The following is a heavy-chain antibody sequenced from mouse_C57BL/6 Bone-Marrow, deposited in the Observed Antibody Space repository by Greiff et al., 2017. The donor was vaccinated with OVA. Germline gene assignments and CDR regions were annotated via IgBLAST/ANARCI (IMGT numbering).Heavy chain of an antibody. CDR3: ARRDYGWVDY. V-gene: IGHV5-17*01. Sequence: VQLKQSGGGLVKPGGSLKLSCAASGFTFSDYGMHWVRQAPEKGLEWVAYISSGSSTIYYADTVKGRFTISRDNAKNTLFLQMTSLRSEDTAMYYCARRDYGWVDYWGQGTTLTVSS. D-gene: IGHD1-1*01. CDR1: GFTFSDYG. J-gene: IGHJ2*01. CDR2: ISSGSSTI.